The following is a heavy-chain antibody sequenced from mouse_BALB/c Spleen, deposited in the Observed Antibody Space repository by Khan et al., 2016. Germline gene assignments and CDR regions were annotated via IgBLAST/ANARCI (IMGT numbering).Heavy chain of an antibody. CDR3: AREGTAPEAIAY. V-gene: IGHV1-80*01. J-gene: IGHJ3*01. CDR2: TYTGDGDT. Sequence: QVQLKQSGAELVRPGSSVKISCKASGYEFSSYWMNWVKLRPGQGLEWIGQTYTGDGDTNYNGKCKGKATLTADKSSRMTYMQIYSLTSEDSAVCFSAREGTAPEAIAYWGQGTLITVSA. CDR1: GYEFSSYW. D-gene: IGHD3-3*01.